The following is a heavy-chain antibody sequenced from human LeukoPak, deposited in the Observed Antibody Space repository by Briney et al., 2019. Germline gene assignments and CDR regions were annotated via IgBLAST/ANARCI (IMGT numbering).Heavy chain of an antibody. J-gene: IGHJ4*02. CDR1: GYTFTSYD. CDR2: IIPIFGTA. D-gene: IGHD2-2*01. Sequence: GASVKVSCKASGYTFTSYDINWVRQAPGQGLEWMGGIIPIFGTANYAQKFQGRVTITADESTSTAYMELSSLRSEDTAVYYCARAIWGTSCYDYWGQGTLVTVSS. CDR3: ARAIWGTSCYDY. V-gene: IGHV1-69*13.